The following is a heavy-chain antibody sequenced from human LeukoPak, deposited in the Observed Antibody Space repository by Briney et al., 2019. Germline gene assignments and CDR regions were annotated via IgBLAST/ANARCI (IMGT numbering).Heavy chain of an antibody. D-gene: IGHD3-10*01. J-gene: IGHJ4*02. CDR3: AKDQDPFYYATEWDYFDY. CDR2: IRFEWSNK. CDR1: GFTFSSYG. V-gene: IGHV3-30*02. Sequence: GGSLRLSCAASGFTFSSYGMHCGRQAPRKGLEWVAFIRFEWSNKYYAGSAKSRVTISPDNSKNTRYLQMNSLRAEDTAVYYCAKDQDPFYYATEWDYFDYWGERTLVTVS.